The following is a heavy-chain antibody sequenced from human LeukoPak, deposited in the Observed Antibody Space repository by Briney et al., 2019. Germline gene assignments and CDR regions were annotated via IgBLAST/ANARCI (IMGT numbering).Heavy chain of an antibody. Sequence: PSETLSLTCAVSGGSFSGYYWSWMRQPPGKGLEWIGESNHSGSTNYNPSLRSRVTISVDTSKNQFSLKLSSVTAADTAVYYCARGSTYYYDSSGYSDWFDPWGQGTLVTVSS. D-gene: IGHD3-22*01. CDR2: SNHSGST. J-gene: IGHJ5*02. CDR3: ARGSTYYYDSSGYSDWFDP. CDR1: GGSFSGYY. V-gene: IGHV4-34*01.